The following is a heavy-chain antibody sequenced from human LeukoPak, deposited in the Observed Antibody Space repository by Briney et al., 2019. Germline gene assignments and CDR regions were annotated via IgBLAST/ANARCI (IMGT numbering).Heavy chain of an antibody. D-gene: IGHD3-22*01. CDR1: GYTCTSYG. Sequence: SVKVYCKAAGYTCTSYGISWVRQAPEQGLEGMGLSSAYNGNTNYAQKLQGRVTMTTDTSTSTAYMVLRSMRSDDTAVYYCARGLDYSYDSSGYYYWFDPWGQGTLVTVSS. CDR3: ARGLDYSYDSSGYYYWFDP. V-gene: IGHV1-18*01. CDR2: SSAYNGNT. J-gene: IGHJ5*02.